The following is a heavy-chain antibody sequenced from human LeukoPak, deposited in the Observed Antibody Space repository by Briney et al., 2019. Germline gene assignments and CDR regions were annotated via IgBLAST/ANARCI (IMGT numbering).Heavy chain of an antibody. Sequence: ASVKVSCKASGYTFTSYGITWVRQAPGQGLEWMGWISAYIGNTNYAQKLQGRVTSTTDESTSTAYMELSSLRSEDTAVYYCASRSLKGKEGQRITMVRGVIGWYFDLWGRGTLVTVSS. CDR1: GYTFTSYG. CDR2: ISAYIGNT. CDR3: ASRSLKGKEGQRITMVRGVIGWYFDL. J-gene: IGHJ2*01. V-gene: IGHV1-18*01. D-gene: IGHD3-10*01.